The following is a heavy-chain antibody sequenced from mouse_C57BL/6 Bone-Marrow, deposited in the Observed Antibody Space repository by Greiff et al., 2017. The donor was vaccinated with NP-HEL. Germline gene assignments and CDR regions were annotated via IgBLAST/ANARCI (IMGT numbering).Heavy chain of an antibody. D-gene: IGHD6-5*01. J-gene: IGHJ3*01. CDR3: AKHTPLSGFAY. CDR2: IWGGGGT. V-gene: IGHV2-9*01. CDR1: GFSLTSYG. Sequence: VQGVESGPGLVAPSQSLSITCTVSGFSLTSYGVDWVRQPPGKGLEWLGVIWGGGGTTYNSALMSGLSLRTDNSKSQGFLKMNSRQTEDTARYYCAKHTPLSGFAYWGQGTLVTVSA.